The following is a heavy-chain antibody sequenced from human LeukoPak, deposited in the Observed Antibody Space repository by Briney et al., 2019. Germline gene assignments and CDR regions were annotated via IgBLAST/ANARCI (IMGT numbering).Heavy chain of an antibody. CDR2: TSAGNGNT. CDR3: ARDSGSGNNDY. V-gene: IGHV1-3*01. D-gene: IGHD1-26*01. Sequence: ASVKVSCKASGYTFTSYAIHWVRQAPGQRLEWMGWTSAGNGNTKYSQNFQGRVTFISNTSATTAFMELSSLRSEDAAVYYCARDSGSGNNDYWGQGTLVTVTS. CDR1: GYTFTSYA. J-gene: IGHJ4*02.